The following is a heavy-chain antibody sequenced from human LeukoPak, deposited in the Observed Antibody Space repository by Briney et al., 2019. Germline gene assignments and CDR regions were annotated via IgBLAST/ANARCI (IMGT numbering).Heavy chain of an antibody. CDR1: GYTFTSYA. V-gene: IGHV7-4-1*02. D-gene: IGHD6-13*01. Sequence: ASVKVSCKASGYTFTSYAMNWVRQAPGQGLEWMGWINTDTGNPTYAQGFTGRFVFSLDTSVSTAYLQISSLKAEDTAVYYCARVPSSSWSYHYYYGMDVWGQGTTVTVSS. CDR2: INTDTGNP. J-gene: IGHJ6*02. CDR3: ARVPSSSWSYHYYYGMDV.